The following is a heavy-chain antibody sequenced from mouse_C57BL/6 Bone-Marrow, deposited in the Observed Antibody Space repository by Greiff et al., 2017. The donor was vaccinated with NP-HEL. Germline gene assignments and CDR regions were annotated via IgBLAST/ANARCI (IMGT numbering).Heavy chain of an antibody. Sequence: EVQLVESGGGLVKPGGSLKLSCAASGFTFSSYAMSWVRQTPEKRLEWVATISDGGSYTYYPDNVKGRFTISRDNAKNNLYLQMSHLKSEDTAMYYCARGGRWLLRDYFDYWGQGTTLTVSS. V-gene: IGHV5-4*01. CDR1: GFTFSSYA. CDR3: ARGGRWLLRDYFDY. J-gene: IGHJ2*01. CDR2: ISDGGSYT. D-gene: IGHD2-3*01.